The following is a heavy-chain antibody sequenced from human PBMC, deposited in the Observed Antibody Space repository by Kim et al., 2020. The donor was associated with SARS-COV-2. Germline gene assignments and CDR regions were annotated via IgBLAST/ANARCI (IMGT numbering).Heavy chain of an antibody. CDR3: ARDPWGSGFDY. CDR1: GGSISSYY. D-gene: IGHD7-27*01. J-gene: IGHJ4*02. CDR2: IYYSGST. Sequence: SETLSLTCTVSGGSISSYYWSWIRQPPGKGLEWIGYIYYSGSTNYNPSLKSRVTISVDTSKNQFSLKLSSVTAADTAVYYCARDPWGSGFDYWGQGTLVTVSS. V-gene: IGHV4-59*01.